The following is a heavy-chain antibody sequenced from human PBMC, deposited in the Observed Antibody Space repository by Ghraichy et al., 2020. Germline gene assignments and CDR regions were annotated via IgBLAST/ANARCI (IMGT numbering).Heavy chain of an antibody. V-gene: IGHV1-18*04. CDR3: ARDVSRYCSSTSCYKGLGY. J-gene: IGHJ4*02. D-gene: IGHD2-2*02. CDR2: ISAYNGNT. CDR1: GYTFTSYG. Sequence: ASVKVSCKASGYTFTSYGISWVRQAPGQGLEWMGWISAYNGNTNYAQKLQGRVTMTTDTSTSTAYMELRSLRSDDTAVYYCARDVSRYCSSTSCYKGLGYWGQGTFVTVSS.